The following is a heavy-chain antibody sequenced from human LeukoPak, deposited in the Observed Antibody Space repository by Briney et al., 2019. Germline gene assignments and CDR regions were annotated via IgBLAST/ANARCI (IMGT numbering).Heavy chain of an antibody. CDR3: ARRATYYYYMDV. V-gene: IGHV4-39*01. D-gene: IGHD5-12*01. J-gene: IGHJ6*03. CDR1: GGSISSSGYY. Sequence: SETLSLTCTLSGGSISSSGYYWGWIRQPPGKGPEWIGRIYHSGSTSYNPSLKSRVTISIDTSKNQFSLKVSSVTAADTAVYYCARRATYYYYMDVWGKGTTVTVSS. CDR2: IYHSGST.